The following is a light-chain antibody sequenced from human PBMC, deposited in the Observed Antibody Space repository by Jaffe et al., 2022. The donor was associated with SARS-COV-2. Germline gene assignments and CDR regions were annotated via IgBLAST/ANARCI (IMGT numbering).Light chain of an antibody. V-gene: IGKV3-20*01. Sequence: ETVLTQSPGTLSLSPGERATLSCRASQSVSSSYLAWYQQKPGQAPRLLIYGASSRVIGIPDRFSGSGSATDFTLTISRLEPEDFAVYYCQQYATSPWTFGQGTKVEIK. CDR3: QQYATSPWT. CDR2: GAS. CDR1: QSVSSSY. J-gene: IGKJ1*01.